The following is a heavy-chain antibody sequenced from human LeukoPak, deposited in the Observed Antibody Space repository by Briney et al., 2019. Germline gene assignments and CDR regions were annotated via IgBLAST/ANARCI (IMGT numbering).Heavy chain of an antibody. CDR2: INTDGTGT. Sequence: PGGSLRLSCAASGFPFSNYWMHWVRQAPGKGLVWVSRINTDGTGTSYADSVKGRFTISRDNAKNTLYLQMNSLRVEDTAVYYCARHSTSIFGVVTEDYWGQGTLVTVSS. CDR3: ARHSTSIFGVVTEDY. CDR1: GFPFSNYW. D-gene: IGHD3-3*01. J-gene: IGHJ4*02. V-gene: IGHV3-74*01.